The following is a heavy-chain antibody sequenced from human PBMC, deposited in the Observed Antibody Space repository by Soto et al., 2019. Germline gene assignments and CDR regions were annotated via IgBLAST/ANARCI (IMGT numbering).Heavy chain of an antibody. CDR3: ATIRVRGGPLRFED. V-gene: IGHV1-69*06. CDR1: GGLISKYS. D-gene: IGHD5-12*01. CDR2: VLPISGST. J-gene: IGHJ4*01. Sequence: QVQLVQSGAEVRKPGSSVKVSCKTSGGLISKYSFNWVRQAPGQGLEWMGGVLPISGSTDYAQKFQGRLTITADRSTSIVYMELSRLRSDDTANYYCATIRVRGGPLRFEDGGQGMLISVSS.